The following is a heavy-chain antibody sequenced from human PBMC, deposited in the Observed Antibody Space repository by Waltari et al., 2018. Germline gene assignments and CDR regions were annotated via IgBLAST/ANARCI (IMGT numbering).Heavy chain of an antibody. CDR2: ANPSNGNA. J-gene: IGHJ4*02. CDR1: GYTFISYG. D-gene: IGHD2-15*01. V-gene: IGHV1-18*01. CDR3: ARRWHYFDY. Sequence: QVQLVQSGPEVKKPGASVKVSCKTSGYTFISYGIRWVRQAPGQGREWMGWANPSNGNATYAQTLQGRVTMTTDTSTSTAYMELRSLRSDDTAVYYCARRWHYFDYWGQGTLVTVSS.